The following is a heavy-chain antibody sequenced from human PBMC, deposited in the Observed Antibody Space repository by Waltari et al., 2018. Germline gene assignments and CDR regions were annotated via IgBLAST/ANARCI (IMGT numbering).Heavy chain of an antibody. CDR3: AHNGDYYDITGGDFYFDH. Sequence: QITLKESGPTLVKPTQTLTLTCAFSGFSLSTGGEAVAWIRQPPGKALEWLALIYWNDDQRYSPSLKNRLTITKDTSKNQVVLTMTNMDLVDTATYYCAHNGDYYDITGGDFYFDHWGQGSLVSVSS. CDR1: GFSLSTGGEA. V-gene: IGHV2-5*01. J-gene: IGHJ4*02. D-gene: IGHD3-22*01. CDR2: IYWNDDQ.